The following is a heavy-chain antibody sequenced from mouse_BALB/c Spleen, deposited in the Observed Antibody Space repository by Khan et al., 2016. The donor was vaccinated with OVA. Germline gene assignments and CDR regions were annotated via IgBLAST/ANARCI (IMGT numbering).Heavy chain of an antibody. CDR1: GYTFTSYW. CDR2: IYPGSGST. V-gene: IGHV1S22*01. Sequence: LQQPGSELVRPGASVKLSCKASGYTFTSYWMHWVKQRHGQGLEWIGNIYPGSGSTNYDEMFKSKGTLTVDTSSSTAYMHLSSLTSEDSAVYYCTRGVYYGKSLVAYWGQGTLVTVSA. J-gene: IGHJ3*01. CDR3: TRGVYYGKSLVAY. D-gene: IGHD2-1*01.